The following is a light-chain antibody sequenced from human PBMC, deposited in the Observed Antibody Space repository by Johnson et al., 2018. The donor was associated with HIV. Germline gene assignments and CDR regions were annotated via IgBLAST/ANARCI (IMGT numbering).Light chain of an antibody. CDR1: SSNIGNNY. CDR2: DNS. J-gene: IGLJ1*01. V-gene: IGLV1-51*01. CDR3: GTWDSNLSAVL. Sequence: QSVLTQPPSVSAAPGQKVTISCSGSSSNIGNNYVSWYQQLPGTAPKLLIYDNSKRPSGIPDRFSGSKSGTSATLGINGLQTGDEADYYCGTWDSNLSAVLLGTGTKVTVL.